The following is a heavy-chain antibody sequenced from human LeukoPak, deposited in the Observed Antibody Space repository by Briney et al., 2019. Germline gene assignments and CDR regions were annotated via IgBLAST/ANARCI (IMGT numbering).Heavy chain of an antibody. D-gene: IGHD2-2*01. CDR3: AKGVVVAPDVTPFDY. CDR1: GFTFTTYT. V-gene: IGHV3-21*04. CDR2: ISSSGDYT. J-gene: IGHJ4*02. Sequence: GGSLRLSCAASGFTFTTYTVNWVRQAPGMGLEWVSSISSSGDYTYYADSVKGRFTISRDNAKNSLYLQMNSLRAEDTAVYYCAKGVVVAPDVTPFDYWGQGTLVTVSS.